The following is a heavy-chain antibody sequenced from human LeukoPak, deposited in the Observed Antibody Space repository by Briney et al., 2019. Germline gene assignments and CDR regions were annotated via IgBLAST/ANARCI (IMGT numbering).Heavy chain of an antibody. Sequence: AGGSLRLSCAASGFTVSSNYMSWVRQAPGKGLEWVSVIYSGGSTYYADSVKGRFTISRDNSKNTLYLQMNGLRAEDTAVYYCARVGPYSSSWPLDYWGQGTLVTVSS. CDR3: ARVGPYSSSWPLDY. J-gene: IGHJ4*02. D-gene: IGHD6-13*01. V-gene: IGHV3-66*01. CDR1: GFTVSSNY. CDR2: IYSGGST.